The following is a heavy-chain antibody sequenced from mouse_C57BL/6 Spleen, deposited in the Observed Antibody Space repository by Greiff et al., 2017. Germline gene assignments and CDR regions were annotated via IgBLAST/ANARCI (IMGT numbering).Heavy chain of an antibody. J-gene: IGHJ2*01. CDR1: GYTFTSYW. Sequence: QVQLQQPGAELVRPGSSVKLSCKASGYTFTSYWMHWVKQRPIQGLEWIGNIDPSDSETHYNQKFKDKATLTVDKTSSTAYLQLSSLPSEDSAVYYCSSYFDLDSWGQGTTLTVSS. V-gene: IGHV1-52*01. D-gene: IGHD6-5*01. CDR2: IDPSDSET. CDR3: SSYFDLDS.